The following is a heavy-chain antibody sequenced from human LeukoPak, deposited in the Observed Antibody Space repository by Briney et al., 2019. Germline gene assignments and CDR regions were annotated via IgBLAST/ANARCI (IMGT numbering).Heavy chain of an antibody. V-gene: IGHV3-9*01. D-gene: IGHD6-19*01. CDR3: AKDTSSGWPLDAFDI. CDR1: GFTFDDYA. CDR2: ISWNSGSI. J-gene: IGHJ3*02. Sequence: GGSLRLSCAASGFTFDDYAMHWVRQAPGKGLEWVSGISWNSGSIGYADSVKGRFTISRDNAKNSLYLQMNSLRAEDTALYYCAKDTSSGWPLDAFDIWGQGTMVTVSS.